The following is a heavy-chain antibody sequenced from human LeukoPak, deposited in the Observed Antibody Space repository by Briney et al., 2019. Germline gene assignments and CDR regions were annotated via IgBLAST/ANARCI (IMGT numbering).Heavy chain of an antibody. J-gene: IGHJ4*02. V-gene: IGHV3-7*01. CDR1: XFTFSXXX. Sequence: LSXXAXXFTFSXXXMSXXRQXPXXXXXXXAXIRQDGSEKYYVDSVKGRFTISRDNAKNSLYLQMNSLRAEDTAVYYCARGGIQLWQYHFDYWGQGTLVTVSS. CDR3: ARGGIQLWQYHFDY. CDR2: IRQDGSEK. D-gene: IGHD5-18*01.